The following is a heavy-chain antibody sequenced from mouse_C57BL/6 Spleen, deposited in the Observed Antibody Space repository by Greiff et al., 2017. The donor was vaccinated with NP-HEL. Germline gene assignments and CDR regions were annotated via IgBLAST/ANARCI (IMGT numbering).Heavy chain of an antibody. Sequence: VQLLQSGAEFVMPGASLKLSCTASGYTFTSYCMHWVDQSPGQGLEWIGEIDPSDSYTNYNQNFKGKSTLTVDKSSSTAYLQLSSLTSEDSAVYYCARTAQAYAMDYWGQGTSVTVSS. CDR2: IDPSDSYT. CDR3: ARTAQAYAMDY. CDR1: GYTFTSYC. V-gene: IGHV1-69*01. J-gene: IGHJ4*01. D-gene: IGHD3-2*02.